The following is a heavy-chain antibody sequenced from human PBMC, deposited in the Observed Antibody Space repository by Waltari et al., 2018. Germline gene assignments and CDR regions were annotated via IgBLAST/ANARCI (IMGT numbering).Heavy chain of an antibody. CDR2: INPNSGGT. J-gene: IGHJ1*01. CDR1: GYTFTGYY. Sequence: QVQLVQSGAEVKKPGASVKVSCKASGYTFTGYYMHWVRQAPGQGVEWMGWINPNSGGTNYAQKFQGRVTMTRDTSISTAYMELSRLRSDDTAVYYCARDSDSSGWYGHFQHWGQGTLVTVSS. CDR3: ARDSDSSGWYGHFQH. D-gene: IGHD6-19*01. V-gene: IGHV1-2*02.